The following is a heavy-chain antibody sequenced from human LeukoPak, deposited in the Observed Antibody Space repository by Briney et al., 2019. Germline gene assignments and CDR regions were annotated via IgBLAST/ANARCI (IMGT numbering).Heavy chain of an antibody. J-gene: IGHJ4*02. CDR1: GFIVSSNY. V-gene: IGHV3-53*01. Sequence: PGGSLRLSCAASGFIVSSNYMSWVRQAPGKGLEWVSVIYSGGSTYYADSVKGRFTISRDNSMNTLYLQMNSLRAEDTAVYYCAREPPYCGGDCYFDYWGQGTLVTVSS. D-gene: IGHD2-21*02. CDR2: IYSGGST. CDR3: AREPPYCGGDCYFDY.